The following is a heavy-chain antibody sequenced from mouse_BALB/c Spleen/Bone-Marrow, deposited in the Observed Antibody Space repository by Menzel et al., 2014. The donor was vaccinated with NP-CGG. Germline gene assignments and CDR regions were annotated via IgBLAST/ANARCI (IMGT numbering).Heavy chain of an antibody. D-gene: IGHD4-1*01. J-gene: IGHJ2*01. Sequence: QVQLKQSGAELVRPGTSVKVSCKASGYAFTIYLIEWIKQRPGQGLEWIGVINPGSGGSNYNEKFKGKATLTADKSSSTAYMQLSNLTSDDSAVYFCARLGRDYFDYWGQGTTLTVSS. CDR3: ARLGRDYFDY. CDR1: GYAFTIYL. CDR2: INPGSGGS. V-gene: IGHV1-54*01.